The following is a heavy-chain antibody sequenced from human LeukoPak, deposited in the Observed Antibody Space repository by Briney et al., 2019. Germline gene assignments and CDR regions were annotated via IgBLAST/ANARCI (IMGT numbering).Heavy chain of an antibody. CDR1: GGSISSGGYS. Sequence: SQTLSLTCAVSGGSISSGGYSWSWIRQPPGKGLEWIGYIYHSGSTYYDPSLKSRVTISVDRSKNQFSLKLSSVTAADTAVYYCARENYYDSSGRFYYFDYWGQGTLVTVSS. D-gene: IGHD3-22*01. CDR3: ARENYYDSSGRFYYFDY. V-gene: IGHV4-30-2*01. CDR2: IYHSGST. J-gene: IGHJ4*02.